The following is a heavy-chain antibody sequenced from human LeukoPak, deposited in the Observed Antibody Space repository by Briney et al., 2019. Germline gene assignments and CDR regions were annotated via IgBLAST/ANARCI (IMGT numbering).Heavy chain of an antibody. J-gene: IGHJ3*02. Sequence: RPSETLSLTCAVYGGSFSGYYWSWIRQPPGKGLEWIGEINHSGSTNYNPSLKSRVTISVDTSKNQFSLKLSSVTAADTAVYYCAREAGYSSSWGDAFDIWGQGTMVTVSS. CDR1: GGSFSGYY. D-gene: IGHD6-13*01. V-gene: IGHV4-34*01. CDR2: INHSGST. CDR3: AREAGYSSSWGDAFDI.